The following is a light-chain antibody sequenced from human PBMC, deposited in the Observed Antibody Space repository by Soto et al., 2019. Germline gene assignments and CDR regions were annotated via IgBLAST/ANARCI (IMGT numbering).Light chain of an antibody. CDR2: AAS. J-gene: IGKJ2*01. V-gene: IGKV1-39*01. CDR1: QTISTY. CDR3: QQSFSTPYP. Sequence: DIQMTQSPSSLSASVGDRVTITCRASQTISTYLNWYHQKPGKAPKLLIYAASTLQSGVPSRFSGSGSGTDFTLTISSLHSEDFGTYYCQQSFSTPYPFGPGTKLEIK.